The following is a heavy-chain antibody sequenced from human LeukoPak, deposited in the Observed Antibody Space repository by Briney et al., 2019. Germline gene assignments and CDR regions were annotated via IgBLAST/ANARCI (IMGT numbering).Heavy chain of an antibody. CDR1: GFTFSDYW. D-gene: IGHD2-2*01. CDR3: PRGTQRAFDI. J-gene: IGHJ3*02. CDR2: ISSSSNTI. V-gene: IGHV3-48*02. Sequence: PGGSLRLSCVASGFTFSDYWMSWVRQAPGKGLEWVSYISSSSNTICYADSVKGRFTISRDNAKNSLYLQMNSLRDEGSAVYYCPRGTQRAFDIWGHGTMVTVSS.